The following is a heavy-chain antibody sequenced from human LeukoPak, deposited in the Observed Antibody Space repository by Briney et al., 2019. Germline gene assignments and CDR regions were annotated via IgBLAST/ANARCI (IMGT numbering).Heavy chain of an antibody. Sequence: PGGSLRLSCAASGFTFTNAWMSWVRQAPGKGLEWVGRIKSRGSGGTTDYAAPVQGRFTISRDDSKNTLHLQMDSLRTEDTAVYYCTSDLPGGYSNYFDDWGQGTLVTVSS. CDR3: TSDLPGGYSNYFDD. J-gene: IGHJ4*02. V-gene: IGHV3-15*01. D-gene: IGHD4-23*01. CDR2: IKSRGSGGTT. CDR1: GFTFTNAW.